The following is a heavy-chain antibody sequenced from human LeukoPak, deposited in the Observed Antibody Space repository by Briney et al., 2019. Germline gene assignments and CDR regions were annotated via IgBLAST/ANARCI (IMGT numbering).Heavy chain of an antibody. J-gene: IGHJ4*02. CDR2: ISSSSTYI. Sequence: PGGSLRLSCAASGFTFSSYSMNWVRQTPGKGLEWVSSISSSSTYIYYADSVKGRFTISRDNAKNSLYLQMNSLRAEDTAVYYCARDWVTMVYYFDYWGQGTLVTVSS. CDR3: ARDWVTMVYYFDY. V-gene: IGHV3-21*01. CDR1: GFTFSSYS. D-gene: IGHD4/OR15-4a*01.